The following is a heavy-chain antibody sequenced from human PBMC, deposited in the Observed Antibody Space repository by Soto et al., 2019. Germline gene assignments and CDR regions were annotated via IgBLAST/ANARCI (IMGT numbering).Heavy chain of an antibody. CDR2: VWYDGSNK. D-gene: IGHD3-22*01. CDR3: ARDKRITMIVNSLENFYYYGMDV. Sequence: HPGGSLRLSCAASGFTFSSYGMHWVRQAPGKGLEWVAVVWYDGSNKYYADSVKGRFTISRDNSKNTLYLQMNSLRAEDTAVYYCARDKRITMIVNSLENFYYYGMDVWGQGTTVTVSS. V-gene: IGHV3-33*01. J-gene: IGHJ6*02. CDR1: GFTFSSYG.